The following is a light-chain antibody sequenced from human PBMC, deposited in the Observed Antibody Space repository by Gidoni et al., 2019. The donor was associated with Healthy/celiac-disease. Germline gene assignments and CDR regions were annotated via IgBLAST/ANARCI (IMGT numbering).Light chain of an antibody. CDR1: QGISSW. Sequence: DIQMTQSPSPVSASVGDRVTITRRASQGISSWLAWYQQKPGTATKLLIYAASSLQSGVPSRFSGSGTGTDFTLTISSLQPEDFASYYCQRANGNRLFTFGAGTKVDIK. V-gene: IGKV1-12*02. CDR3: QRANGNRLFT. CDR2: AAS. J-gene: IGKJ3*01.